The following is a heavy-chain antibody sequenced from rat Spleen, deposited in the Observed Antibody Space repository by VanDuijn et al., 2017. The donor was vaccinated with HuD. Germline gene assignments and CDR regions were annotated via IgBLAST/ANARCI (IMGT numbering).Heavy chain of an antibody. CDR1: GFTFSNYY. CDR2: ISTGGGNT. D-gene: IGHD1-12*02. J-gene: IGHJ2*01. V-gene: IGHV5-27*01. Sequence: EVQLVESGGGLVQPGRSLKLSCAASGFTFSNYYMAWVRQAPTKGLEWVAYISTGGGNTYYRDSVKGRFTISRDNAKSTLYLQMDSLRSEDTATYYCTTPYYYDGTYYYGYFDYWGQGVMVTVSS. CDR3: TTPYYYDGTYYYGYFDY.